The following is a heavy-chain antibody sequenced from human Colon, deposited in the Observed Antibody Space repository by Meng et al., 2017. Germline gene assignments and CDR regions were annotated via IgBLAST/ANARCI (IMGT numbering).Heavy chain of an antibody. J-gene: IGHJ4*02. CDR2: VYHRGDT. CDR3: GRDQGRELINH. CDR1: GDSISSDIW. V-gene: IGHV4-4*02. D-gene: IGHD1-7*01. Sequence: QGQRQDAGPGLVKPSGTLSLTCTVSGDSISSDIWWSWVRQPPGKGLEWIGEVYHRGDTNYNPSLKSRVDISVDKSKNQFYLSLFSVTAADTAVYYCGRDQGRELINHWGQGTLVTVFS.